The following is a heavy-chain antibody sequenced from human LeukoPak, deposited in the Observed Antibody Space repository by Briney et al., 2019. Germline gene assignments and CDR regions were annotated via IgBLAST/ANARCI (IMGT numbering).Heavy chain of an antibody. CDR3: ARTYIAAPYCFDY. Sequence: GGSLRLSCVASGFSFSRYSMNWVRQAPGKGLEWISYISGSGSAMYYADSVKGRFTISRDNAKNSLYLQMNSLRAEDTAVYYCARTYIAAPYCFDYWGQGTLVTVSS. D-gene: IGHD6-6*01. V-gene: IGHV3-48*01. CDR1: GFSFSRYS. CDR2: ISGSGSAM. J-gene: IGHJ4*02.